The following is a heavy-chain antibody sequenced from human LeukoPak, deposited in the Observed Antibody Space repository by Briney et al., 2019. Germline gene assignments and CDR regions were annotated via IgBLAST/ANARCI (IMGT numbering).Heavy chain of an antibody. CDR2: ISAYNGNT. D-gene: IGHD4-17*01. CDR1: GYTFTSYA. CDR3: ARDQGYGDYDVWGYFDY. Sequence: ASVKVSCKASGYTFTSYAMHWVRQAPGQRLEWMGWISAYNGNTNYAQKLQGRVTMTTDTSTSTAYMELRSLRSDDTAVYYCARDQGYGDYDVWGYFDYWGQGTLVTVSS. V-gene: IGHV1-18*01. J-gene: IGHJ4*02.